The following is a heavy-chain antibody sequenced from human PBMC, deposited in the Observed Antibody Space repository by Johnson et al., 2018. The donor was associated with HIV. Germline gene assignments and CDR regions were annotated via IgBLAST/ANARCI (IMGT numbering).Heavy chain of an antibody. D-gene: IGHD6-19*01. CDR3: AKEGTAQWLGGGSAFDI. Sequence: QVQLVESGGGLVQPGRSLRLSCAASGFTFSSYAMHWVRQAPGKGLEWVAVISYDGSNKYYADSVKGRFTISRDHSKNTLYLQMNSLRAEDTALYYCAKEGTAQWLGGGSAFDIWGQGTMVTVSS. V-gene: IGHV3-30-3*01. CDR2: ISYDGSNK. CDR1: GFTFSSYA. J-gene: IGHJ3*02.